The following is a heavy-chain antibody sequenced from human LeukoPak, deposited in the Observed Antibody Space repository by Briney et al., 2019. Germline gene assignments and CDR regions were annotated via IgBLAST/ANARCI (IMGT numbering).Heavy chain of an antibody. J-gene: IGHJ4*02. D-gene: IGHD3-22*01. CDR1: GGSISSSSYY. CDR2: IYYSGST. V-gene: IGHV4-39*01. Sequence: SETLSLTCTVSGGSISSSSYYWGWIRQPPGKGLEWIGSIYYSGSTYYNPSLKSRVTISVDTSKNQFSLKLSSVTAADTAVYYCARRDSSGYYPWDHWGQGTLVTVSS. CDR3: ARRDSSGYYPWDH.